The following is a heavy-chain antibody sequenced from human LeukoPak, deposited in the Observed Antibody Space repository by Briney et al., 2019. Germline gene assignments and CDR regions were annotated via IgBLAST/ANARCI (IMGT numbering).Heavy chain of an antibody. D-gene: IGHD2-15*01. Sequence: GGSLRLSCAASGFTFSSHAMSWVRQAPGKGLEWVSYISSSSSTTYYADSVKGRFTVSRDNAKNSLYLQMNSLRVEDTAIYYCARGQLADVYWGQGALVTVSS. CDR1: GFTFSSHA. J-gene: IGHJ4*02. CDR3: ARGQLADVY. V-gene: IGHV3-48*01. CDR2: ISSSSSTT.